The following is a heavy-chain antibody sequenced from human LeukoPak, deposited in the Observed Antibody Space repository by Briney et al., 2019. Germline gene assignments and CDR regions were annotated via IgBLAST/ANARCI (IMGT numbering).Heavy chain of an antibody. D-gene: IGHD5-12*01. J-gene: IGHJ4*02. CDR2: INPNSGGT. CDR3: AAALGIVATGGDY. CDR1: GYTFTGYY. V-gene: IGHV1-2*02. Sequence: ASVKLSCKASGYTFTGYYMHWVRQAPGQGLEWMGWINPNSGGTNYAQKFQGRVTMTRDTSISTAYMELSRLRSDDTAVYYCAAALGIVATGGDYWGQGTLVTVSS.